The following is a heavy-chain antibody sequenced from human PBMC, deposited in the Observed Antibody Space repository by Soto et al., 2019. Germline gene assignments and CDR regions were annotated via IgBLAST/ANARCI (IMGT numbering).Heavy chain of an antibody. CDR3: ARGYYDSSGPYNWFDP. D-gene: IGHD3-22*01. CDR2: INHSGST. CDR1: GGSFSGYY. J-gene: IGHJ5*02. V-gene: IGHV4-34*01. Sequence: SETLSLTCAVYGGSFSGYYWSWIRQPPGKGLEWIGEINHSGSTNYNPSLKSRVTISVDTSKNQFSLKLSSVTAADTAVYYCARGYYDSSGPYNWFDPWGQGTLVTVS.